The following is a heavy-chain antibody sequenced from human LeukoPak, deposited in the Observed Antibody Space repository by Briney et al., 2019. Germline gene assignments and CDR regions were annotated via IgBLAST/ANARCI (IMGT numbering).Heavy chain of an antibody. J-gene: IGHJ4*02. CDR2: VSGSAYST. CDR1: GFTFSDYS. CDR3: AKETVAAPPIDY. D-gene: IGHD6-19*01. Sequence: PGGSLRLSCAASGFTFSDYSMNWVRQAPGKGLEWVSAVSGSAYSTYYADSVKGRFTISRDNSKNTLYLQMNSLRADDTAVYYCAKETVAAPPIDYWGQGTLVTVSS. V-gene: IGHV3-23*01.